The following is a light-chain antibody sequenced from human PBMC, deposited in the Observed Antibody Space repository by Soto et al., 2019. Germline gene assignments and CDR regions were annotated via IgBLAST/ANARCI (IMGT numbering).Light chain of an antibody. CDR2: AAS. CDR3: QQSGDTPPWT. Sequence: DIHMTQSPSSLSASVGDRVIITCRASQSIRKYLNWYQHKPGKVPTLLIYAASSLQSGVPSRFSGSGSGTEFTLTITSLQPEDFATYYCQQSGDTPPWTFGQGTKVEIK. CDR1: QSIRKY. V-gene: IGKV1-39*01. J-gene: IGKJ1*01.